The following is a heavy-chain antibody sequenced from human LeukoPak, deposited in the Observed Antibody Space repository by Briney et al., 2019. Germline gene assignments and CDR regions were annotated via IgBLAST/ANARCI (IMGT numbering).Heavy chain of an antibody. D-gene: IGHD3-16*02. CDR2: ISAYNGNT. CDR3: ARDNDYVWGSYRAQDY. Sequence: GASVKVSCKASGYTFTSYGISRVRQAPGQGLEWMGWISAYNGNTNYAQKLQGRVTMTTDTSTSTAYMELRSLRSDDTAVYYCARDNDYVWGSYRAQDYWGQGTLVTVSS. CDR1: GYTFTSYG. V-gene: IGHV1-18*01. J-gene: IGHJ4*02.